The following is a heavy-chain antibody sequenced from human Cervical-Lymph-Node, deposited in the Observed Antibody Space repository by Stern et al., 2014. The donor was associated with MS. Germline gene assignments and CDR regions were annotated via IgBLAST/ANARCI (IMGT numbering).Heavy chain of an antibody. V-gene: IGHV1-2*06. J-gene: IGHJ4*02. Sequence: VQLVQSGAEVKKPGASVKVSCKASGYTFTGYYMHWVRQAPGQGLEWMGRINLNSGGTNYAQKFQGRVTMTRDTSISTAYMSRLRSDDTAVYYCAREAAMAVAGTGVDYWGQGTLVTVSS. CDR2: INLNSGGT. D-gene: IGHD6-19*01. CDR1: GYTFTGYY. CDR3: AREAAMAVAGTGVDY.